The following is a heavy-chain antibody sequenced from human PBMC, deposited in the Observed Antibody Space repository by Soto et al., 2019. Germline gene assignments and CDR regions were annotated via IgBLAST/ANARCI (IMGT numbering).Heavy chain of an antibody. D-gene: IGHD3-10*01. CDR2: IRSKANSYAT. Sequence: PGGSLRLSCAASGFTFSGSAMHWVRQASGKGLEWVGRIRSKANSYATAYAASVKGRFTISRDDSKNTAYLQMNSLKTEDTAVYYCTRHLVDYYGSGSYAYYMDVWRKGTTVTVSS. CDR3: TRHLVDYYGSGSYAYYMDV. V-gene: IGHV3-73*01. J-gene: IGHJ6*03. CDR1: GFTFSGSA.